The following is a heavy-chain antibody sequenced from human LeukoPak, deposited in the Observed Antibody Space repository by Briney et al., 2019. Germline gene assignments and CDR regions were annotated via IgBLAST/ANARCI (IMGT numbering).Heavy chain of an antibody. Sequence: SGPTLVKPTQTLTLTCTFSGFSLRTTGVGVGWIRQPPGKALEWLALIYWDDDKRHSPSLRSRLTITKDTSKNQVVLTLTYMDPVDTATYYCARLIEQYGDYRTLDYWGQGTLVTVSP. V-gene: IGHV2-5*02. J-gene: IGHJ4*02. CDR1: GFSLRTTGVG. D-gene: IGHD4-17*01. CDR2: IYWDDDK. CDR3: ARLIEQYGDYRTLDY.